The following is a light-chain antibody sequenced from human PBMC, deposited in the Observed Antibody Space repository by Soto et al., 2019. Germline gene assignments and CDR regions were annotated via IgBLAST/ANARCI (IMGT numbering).Light chain of an antibody. J-gene: IGKJ4*01. CDR1: QGISNW. CDR3: QQTNTFLPLT. CDR2: AAS. V-gene: IGKV1-12*01. Sequence: DIQMTQSPSSVSASVGDRVTITCRASQGISNWLAWYQQQPGKAPKLLIYAASSLQSGVPSRFSGGRSGTHFTLTISSLQPEDFATYYCQQTNTFLPLTYGGATKVDIK.